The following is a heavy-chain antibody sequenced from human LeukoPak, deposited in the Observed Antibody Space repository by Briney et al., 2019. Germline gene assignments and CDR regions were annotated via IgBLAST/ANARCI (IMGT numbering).Heavy chain of an antibody. Sequence: GGSLRLSCAASGFAFSDYWMTWVRQAPGKGLEWVANIKQDGSEKYLVDSVKGRFTISRDNAKNSLYLQMNSLRAEDTAVYYCARDYGMDVWGQGTTVTVSS. CDR2: IKQDGSEK. CDR1: GFAFSDYW. J-gene: IGHJ6*02. CDR3: ARDYGMDV. V-gene: IGHV3-7*03.